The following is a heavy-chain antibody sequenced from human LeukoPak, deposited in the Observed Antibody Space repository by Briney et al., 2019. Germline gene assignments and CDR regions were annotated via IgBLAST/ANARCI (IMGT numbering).Heavy chain of an antibody. J-gene: IGHJ3*02. CDR2: IYTSGST. CDR3: ASITGESAFDI. CDR1: GGSISSGSYY. Sequence: PSETLSLTCTVSGGSISSGSYYWSWIRQPAGKGLEWIGRIYTSGSTNYNPSFKSRVTISVDTSKNQFSLKLSSVTAADTAVYYCASITGESAFDIWGQGTMVTVSS. D-gene: IGHD7-27*01. V-gene: IGHV4-61*02.